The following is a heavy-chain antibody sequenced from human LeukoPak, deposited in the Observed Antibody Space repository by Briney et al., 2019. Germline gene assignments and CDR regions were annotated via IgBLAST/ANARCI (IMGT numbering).Heavy chain of an antibody. CDR3: AKDEGYYYDSSGYYSGLDY. Sequence: GGSLRLSCAASGFTFSSYVMHWVRQAPGKGLEWVAFIRYDGSNKYYADSVKGRFTISRDNSKNTLYLQMNSLRAEDTAVYYCAKDEGYYYDSSGYYSGLDYWGQGTLVTVSS. CDR1: GFTFSSYV. CDR2: IRYDGSNK. D-gene: IGHD3-22*01. V-gene: IGHV3-30*02. J-gene: IGHJ4*02.